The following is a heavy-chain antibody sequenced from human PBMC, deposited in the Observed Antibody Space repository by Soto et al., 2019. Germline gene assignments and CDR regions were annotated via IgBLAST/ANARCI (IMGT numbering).Heavy chain of an antibody. CDR3: ARIRRSAFDV. Sequence: GVPHKVSKQGAGYSFTGYGSGWVRQLPGKGLEWMGIIYPGDSDTRYSPSFQGQVTISADKSISTAYLQWSSLKASDTAMYYCARIRRSAFDVWGQGTMVTVSS. D-gene: IGHD1-26*01. J-gene: IGHJ3*01. CDR2: IYPGDSDT. V-gene: IGHV5-51*01. CDR1: GYSFTGYG.